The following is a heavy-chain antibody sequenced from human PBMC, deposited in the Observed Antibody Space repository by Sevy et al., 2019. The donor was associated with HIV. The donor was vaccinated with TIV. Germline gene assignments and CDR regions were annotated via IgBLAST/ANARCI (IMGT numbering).Heavy chain of an antibody. Sequence: GGSLRLSCAASGFTFSTYSMKWVRQAPGKGLEWVSSISSSSTYIYYADSVKGRFTVSRDNAKNSLYLQMNGLGAEDTAVYYCARDPVANYYFDYWGQGTLVTVSS. V-gene: IGHV3-21*01. J-gene: IGHJ4*02. CDR1: GFTFSTYS. CDR3: ARDPVANYYFDY. CDR2: ISSSSTYI. D-gene: IGHD2-15*01.